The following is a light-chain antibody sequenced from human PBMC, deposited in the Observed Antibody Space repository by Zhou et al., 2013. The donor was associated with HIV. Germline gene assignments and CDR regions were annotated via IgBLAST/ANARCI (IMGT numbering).Light chain of an antibody. Sequence: DIVMTQSPATLSVSPGDRATLSCRASQTLDTNLAWYQQKPGQAPRLLIYGASTRATGIPARFSGSGSGTEFTLTISGLQSEDFAIYYCQQYNEWPYTFGQGTKLEIK. CDR2: GAS. CDR1: QTLDTN. CDR3: QQYNEWPYT. V-gene: IGKV3-15*01. J-gene: IGKJ2*01.